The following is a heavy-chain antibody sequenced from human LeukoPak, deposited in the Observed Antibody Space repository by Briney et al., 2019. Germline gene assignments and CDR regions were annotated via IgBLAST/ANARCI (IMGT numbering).Heavy chain of an antibody. J-gene: IGHJ4*02. D-gene: IGHD3-10*01. Sequence: ASVKVSCKASGYTFINNWMHWVRQAPGQGLEWIGLINPTGTGTLYAQKFQGRVTMTRDMSTSTDYMELRSLRSDDTAVYYCARVAGELLFISDYWGQGTLVTVSS. CDR2: INPTGTGT. CDR1: GYTFINNW. CDR3: ARVAGELLFISDY. V-gene: IGHV1-46*01.